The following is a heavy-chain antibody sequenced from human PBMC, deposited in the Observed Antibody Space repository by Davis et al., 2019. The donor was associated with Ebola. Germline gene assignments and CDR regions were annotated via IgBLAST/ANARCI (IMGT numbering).Heavy chain of an antibody. CDR2: LGLSADT. Sequence: GGSLRLSCAASGFVFSSYVMSWVRRAPGKGLEWVSTLGLSADTYYADSVKGRFTISRDNSKNTLYLQMNSLRAEDTAVYYCARKSAVDYWGQGTLVTVSS. CDR3: ARKSAVDY. J-gene: IGHJ4*02. V-gene: IGHV3-23*01. CDR1: GFVFSSYV.